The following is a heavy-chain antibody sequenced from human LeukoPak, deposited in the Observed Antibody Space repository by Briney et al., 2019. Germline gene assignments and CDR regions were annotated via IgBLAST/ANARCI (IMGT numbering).Heavy chain of an antibody. CDR2: MYHSGST. CDR3: ARSSPRQASCDVFDN. D-gene: IGHD2-15*01. V-gene: IGHV4-38-2*02. CDR1: GYSISSGYY. Sequence: SETLSLTCTVSGYSISSGYYWGWIRQPPGKGLEWIGSMYHSGSTYYNPSLKSRVTISVDTSKNQFSLKLSSVTAADTAVYYCARSSPRQASCDVFDNWGQGNLVTVSS. J-gene: IGHJ4*02.